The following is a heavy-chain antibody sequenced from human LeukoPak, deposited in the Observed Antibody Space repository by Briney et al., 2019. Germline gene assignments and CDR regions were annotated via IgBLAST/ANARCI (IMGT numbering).Heavy chain of an antibody. Sequence: PGESLRLSCAAAGFTFSSYGMHWVRQAPGKGLEWVAFIRYDGSNKYYADSVKGRFTISRDNSKNTLYLQMNSLRAEDTAVYYCAKGNYYDSSGYSFDYWGQGTLVTVSS. CDR2: IRYDGSNK. V-gene: IGHV3-30*02. J-gene: IGHJ4*02. CDR3: AKGNYYDSSGYSFDY. D-gene: IGHD3-22*01. CDR1: GFTFSSYG.